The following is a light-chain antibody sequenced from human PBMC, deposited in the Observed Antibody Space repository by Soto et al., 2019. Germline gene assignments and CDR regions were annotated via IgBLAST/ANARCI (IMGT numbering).Light chain of an antibody. V-gene: IGKV3-20*01. J-gene: IGKJ1*01. Sequence: ETVLTQSPGTLSLSPGERATLSCRTSQTVSASQLAWYQQKPGQAPRLLIYGVSTRAAGIPDRFGGSGSGTDFTLTISRLEPEDFAMYYCQQYTQSLWTFGQGTKV. CDR1: QTVSASQ. CDR2: GVS. CDR3: QQYTQSLWT.